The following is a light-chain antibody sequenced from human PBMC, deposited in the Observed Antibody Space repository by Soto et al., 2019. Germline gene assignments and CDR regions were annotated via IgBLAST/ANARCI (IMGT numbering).Light chain of an antibody. J-gene: IGLJ2*01. CDR1: NSDVGGYNY. V-gene: IGLV2-14*01. Sequence: QSALTQPASVSGSPGHSITISCTGTNSDVGGYNYVSWYQQHPGKGPKLMIYEVSNRPSGVSNRFSGSKSGNTASLIISGLQAEDEAHYYCSSYTSSLTRVFGGGTKLTVL. CDR2: EVS. CDR3: SSYTSSLTRV.